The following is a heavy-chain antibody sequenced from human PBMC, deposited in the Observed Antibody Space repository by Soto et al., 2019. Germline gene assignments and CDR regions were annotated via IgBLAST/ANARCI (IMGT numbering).Heavy chain of an antibody. V-gene: IGHV2-5*02. CDR3: AHTRITGTTDDAFDI. J-gene: IGHJ3*02. Sequence: QITLKESGPTLVKPTQTLTLTCTFSGFSLSTSGVGVGWIRQPPGKALEWLALIYWDDDKRYSPSLKSRLTLTQYTATNQVVLTMTHLDPVDTATYYCAHTRITGTTDDAFDIWGQGTKVTVSS. CDR2: IYWDDDK. CDR1: GFSLSTSGVG. D-gene: IGHD1-20*01.